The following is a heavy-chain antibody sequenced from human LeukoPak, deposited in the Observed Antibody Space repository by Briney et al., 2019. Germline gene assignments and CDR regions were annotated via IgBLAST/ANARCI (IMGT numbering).Heavy chain of an antibody. CDR1: GGSVSSGSYY. V-gene: IGHV4-61*01. CDR3: ARVSYSGSYYFDY. Sequence: SETLSLTCTVSGGSVSSGSYYWSWIRQPPGKGLEWIRYIYYSGSTNYNPSPKSPVTISVDTSKNQFSLKLSSVTAADTAVYYCARVSYSGSYYFDYWGQGTLVTVSS. CDR2: IYYSGST. D-gene: IGHD1-26*01. J-gene: IGHJ4*02.